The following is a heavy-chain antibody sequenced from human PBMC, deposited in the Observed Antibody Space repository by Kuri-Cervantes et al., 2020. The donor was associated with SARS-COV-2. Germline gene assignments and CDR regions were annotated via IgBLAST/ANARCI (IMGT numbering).Heavy chain of an antibody. CDR3: ARDYXDSSYFDY. D-gene: IGHD3-22*01. J-gene: IGHJ4*02. CDR1: GGSXSSGGYS. Sequence: QTLSLXCAVSGGSXSSGGYSWSWIRQPPGKGLEWIGYIXHSGSTYYNPTLKSRVTISVDTSKNQFSLKLSSVTAADTAXYYCARDYXDSSYFDYWGQGTLVTVSS. CDR2: IXHSGST. V-gene: IGHV4-30-2*01.